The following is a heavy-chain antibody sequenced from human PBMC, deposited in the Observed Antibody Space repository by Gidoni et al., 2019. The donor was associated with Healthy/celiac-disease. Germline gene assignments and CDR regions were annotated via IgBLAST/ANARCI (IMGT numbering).Heavy chain of an antibody. J-gene: IGHJ6*02. Sequence: EVQLVETGGGLIQPGGSLRISCAASGFTVSSHYMSWVRQAPGKGLEWVSVIYSGGSTYYADSVKGRFTISRDNSKNTLYLQMNSLRAEDTAVYYCARGQYYYGSGSYYNVDYYYGMDVWGQGTTVTVSS. CDR2: IYSGGST. CDR1: GFTVSSHY. V-gene: IGHV3-53*02. CDR3: ARGQYYYGSGSYYNVDYYYGMDV. D-gene: IGHD3-10*01.